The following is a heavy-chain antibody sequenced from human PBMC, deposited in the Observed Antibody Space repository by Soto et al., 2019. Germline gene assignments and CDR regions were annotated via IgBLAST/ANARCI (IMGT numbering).Heavy chain of an antibody. V-gene: IGHV4-4*02. J-gene: IGHJ4*02. Sequence: QVQLQESGPGLVKPSGTLSLICAVSSGSISSNTWWSWVRQPPGKGLEWMGEIYDTGSTHYNPSLKSRVTISVDKSKNQFSLKLSSVTAADTSVYYCASGFDCSGTSCSIFDYWGQGTLVTVSS. D-gene: IGHD2-2*01. CDR1: SGSISSNTW. CDR2: IYDTGST. CDR3: ASGFDCSGTSCSIFDY.